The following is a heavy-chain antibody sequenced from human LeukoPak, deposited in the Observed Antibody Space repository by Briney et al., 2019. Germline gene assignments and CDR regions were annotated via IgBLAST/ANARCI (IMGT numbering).Heavy chain of an antibody. D-gene: IGHD6-13*01. CDR3: ARDVALIAAAGSSRAYYFDF. J-gene: IGHJ4*02. CDR2: INHSGST. V-gene: IGHV4-34*01. CDR1: GGSFSGYY. Sequence: SETLSLTCAVYGGSFSGYYWSWIRQPPGKGLEWTGEINHSGSTNYNPSLKSRVTISVDTSENQFSLKLSSVTAADTAVYYCARDVALIAAAGSSRAYYFDFWGQGTLVTVSS.